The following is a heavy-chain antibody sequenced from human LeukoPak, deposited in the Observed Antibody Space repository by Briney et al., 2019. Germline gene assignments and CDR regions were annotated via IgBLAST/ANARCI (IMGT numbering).Heavy chain of an antibody. V-gene: IGHV3-53*01. CDR2: IYSGGST. D-gene: IGHD3-22*01. CDR3: ARIPDSSGSLSAFDV. J-gene: IGHJ4*02. CDR1: GFTVSSHY. Sequence: GGSLRLSCAASGFTVSSHYMSWVRQAPGKGLEWVSVIYSGGSTYYADSVKGRFTISRDNSKNTLYLQMDSLRAEDTAVYYCARIPDSSGSLSAFDVWGQGALVTVSS.